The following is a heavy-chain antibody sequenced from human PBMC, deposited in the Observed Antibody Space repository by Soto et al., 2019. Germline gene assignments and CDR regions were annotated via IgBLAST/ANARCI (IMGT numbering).Heavy chain of an antibody. CDR2: IHHSGST. D-gene: IGHD6-13*01. CDR1: GGSISNGDW. CDR3: ARDQGSHPGD. V-gene: IGHV4-4*02. J-gene: IGHJ4*02. Sequence: QVQLQESGPGLVRPSGTVSLTCAVSGGSISNGDWWSWVRQPPGKGLEWIGEIHHSGSTNYNPSLNSRVTMSVVPSKNLFSLTLNSVTAADTAFYYCARDQGSHPGDWGQGTLVSVSS.